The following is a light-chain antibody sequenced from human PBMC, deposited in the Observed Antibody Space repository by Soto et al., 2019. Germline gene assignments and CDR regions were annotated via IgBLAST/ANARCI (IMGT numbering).Light chain of an antibody. J-gene: IGKJ3*01. Sequence: DIQMTQSPSSLSASVGTRVTITCRASQSISSYLNWYQQKPGKAPKLLIYAASSLQSGVPSRFSGSGSGTDFTLTVSSLQPEDFATYYCQQSYSTPPSFVPGTKVDIK. V-gene: IGKV1-39*01. CDR1: QSISSY. CDR3: QQSYSTPPS. CDR2: AAS.